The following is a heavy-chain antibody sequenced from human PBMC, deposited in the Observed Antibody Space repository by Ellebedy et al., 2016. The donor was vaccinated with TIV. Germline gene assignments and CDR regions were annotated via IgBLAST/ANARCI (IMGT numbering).Heavy chain of an antibody. CDR2: ISSSGSTI. CDR1: GFTFSSYG. Sequence: GGSLRLSCVVSGFTFSSYGMGWVRQAPGKGLEWVSYISSSGSTIYYADSVKGRFSISRDNAKNSLHLQLNSLRAEDTAVYYCARADRNDVDLRQYYFDYWGQGTLVTVSS. D-gene: IGHD1-1*01. J-gene: IGHJ4*02. CDR3: ARADRNDVDLRQYYFDY. V-gene: IGHV3-48*04.